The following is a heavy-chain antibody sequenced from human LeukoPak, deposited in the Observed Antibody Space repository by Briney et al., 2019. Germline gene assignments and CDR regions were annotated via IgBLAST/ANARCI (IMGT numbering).Heavy chain of an antibody. V-gene: IGHV3-23*01. J-gene: IGHJ4*02. Sequence: PGGSLRLSCAASGFTFSSYAMSWVRQAPGKGLEWVSAISGSGGSTYYADSVKGRFTISRDNSKNTLYLQMNSLRAEDTAVYYCAKYPYYDFWSGYYSGPSFDYWGQGTLVTVSS. D-gene: IGHD3-3*01. CDR1: GFTFSSYA. CDR2: ISGSGGST. CDR3: AKYPYYDFWSGYYSGPSFDY.